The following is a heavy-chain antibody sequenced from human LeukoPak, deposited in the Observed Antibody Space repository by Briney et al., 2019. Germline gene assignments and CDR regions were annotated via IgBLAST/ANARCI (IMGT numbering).Heavy chain of an antibody. V-gene: IGHV4-34*01. CDR1: GGSFSGYY. CDR3: AREPRGYVRYFDY. Sequence: PSETLSLTCAVYGGSFSGYYWSWIRQPPGKGLEWIGEINHSGSTNYNPSLKRRVTISVDTSKNQFSLKLSSVAAADTAVYYCAREPRGYVRYFDYWGQGTLVTVSS. CDR2: INHSGST. J-gene: IGHJ4*02. D-gene: IGHD1-1*01.